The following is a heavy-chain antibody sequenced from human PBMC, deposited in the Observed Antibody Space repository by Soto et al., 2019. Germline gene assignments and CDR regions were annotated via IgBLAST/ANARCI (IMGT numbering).Heavy chain of an antibody. J-gene: IGHJ6*02. Sequence: QVQLVESGGGVVQPGRSLRLSCAASGFTFSSYGMHWVRQAPGKGLEWVAVIWYDGSNKYYADSVKGRFTISRDNSKNTLYLQMNSLRAEDTAVYYCARVGSSSSDYYYYGMDVWGQGTTVTVSS. D-gene: IGHD6-6*01. CDR3: ARVGSSSSDYYYYGMDV. V-gene: IGHV3-33*01. CDR1: GFTFSSYG. CDR2: IWYDGSNK.